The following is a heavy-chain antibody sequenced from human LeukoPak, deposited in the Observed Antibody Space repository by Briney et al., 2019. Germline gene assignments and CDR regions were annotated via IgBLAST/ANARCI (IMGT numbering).Heavy chain of an antibody. CDR3: ARDYCSGGSCLSGFDH. CDR1: GFTFSSYS. D-gene: IGHD2-15*01. CDR2: ISSSSSYI. V-gene: IGHV3-21*01. J-gene: IGHJ4*02. Sequence: GGSLRLSCAASGFTFSSYSMNWVRRAPGKGLEWVSFISSSSSYIYYADSVKGRFTISRDSAKNSLYLQMNSLRAEDTAVYFCARDYCSGGSCLSGFDHWGQGTLVTVSS.